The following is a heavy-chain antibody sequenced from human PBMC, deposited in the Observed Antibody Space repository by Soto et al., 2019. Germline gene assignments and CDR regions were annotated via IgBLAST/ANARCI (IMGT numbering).Heavy chain of an antibody. CDR2: AYFSGGNT. Sequence: SETLSLTCSVSGDSMRGYHFYWGWIRQAPGKGLEWIGSAYFSGGNTYYSPSLKSRVSISVDTSKNEFSLRLTSLTAADTAVYFCAYGSSSAWIDYWGQGTLVTVS. J-gene: IGHJ4*02. D-gene: IGHD6-25*01. CDR1: GDSMRGYHFY. CDR3: AYGSSSAWIDY. V-gene: IGHV4-39*01.